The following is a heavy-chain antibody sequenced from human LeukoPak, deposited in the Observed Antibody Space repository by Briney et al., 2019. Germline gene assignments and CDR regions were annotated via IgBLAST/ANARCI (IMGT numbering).Heavy chain of an antibody. V-gene: IGHV4-61*02. CDR1: GGSLSSGSYY. J-gene: IGHJ3*02. D-gene: IGHD4/OR15-4a*01. CDR2: IYTSGST. Sequence: SQTLSLTCTVSGGSLSSGSYYWSWIRQSAGKGLGWIGRIYTSGSTNYNPSLKSRVTISVDTSKNQFSLKLSSVTAADTAVYYCAREGADAFDIWGQGTMVTVSS. CDR3: AREGADAFDI.